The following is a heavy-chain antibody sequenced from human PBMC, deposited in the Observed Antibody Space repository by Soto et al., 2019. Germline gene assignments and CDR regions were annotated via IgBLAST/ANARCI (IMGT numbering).Heavy chain of an antibody. Sequence: SLICAVSGGSISSGGDSWSWIRQPPGKGLEWIGYIYHSGSTYYNPSLKSRVTISVDRSKNQSSLKLSSVTAADTAVYYCARVPDRWGQGTLVTVSS. CDR2: IYHSGST. CDR1: GGSISSGGDS. CDR3: ARVPDR. D-gene: IGHD2-2*01. V-gene: IGHV4-30-2*01. J-gene: IGHJ5*02.